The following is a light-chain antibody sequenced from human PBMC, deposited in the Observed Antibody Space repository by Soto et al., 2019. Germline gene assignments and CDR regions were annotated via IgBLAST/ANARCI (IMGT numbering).Light chain of an antibody. J-gene: IGLJ1*01. CDR1: RANIGTGYD. Sequence: QSVLTQPPSVSGAPGQRVTISCTGSRANIGTGYDVHWYQQLPGTAPKLLIYGNSNRPSGVPDRFSGSKSGTSASLAITGPQAEDDADYYCQSYYSSLSEYGFXTGTKGTV. V-gene: IGLV1-40*01. CDR2: GNS. CDR3: QSYYSSLSEYG.